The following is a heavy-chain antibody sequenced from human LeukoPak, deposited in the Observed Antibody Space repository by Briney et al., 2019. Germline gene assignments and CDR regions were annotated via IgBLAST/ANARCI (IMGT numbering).Heavy chain of an antibody. Sequence: SETLSLTCTVSGGSISTYYWSWVRLPPGKGLEWIGYIHNSGSTKYNPSLKSRVSVSVDTSKNQLSLKLSSVTAADTAVYYCARARPDTAMAVDYWGQGTLVTVSS. CDR1: GGSISTYY. V-gene: IGHV4-59*13. J-gene: IGHJ4*02. D-gene: IGHD5-18*01. CDR2: IHNSGST. CDR3: ARARPDTAMAVDY.